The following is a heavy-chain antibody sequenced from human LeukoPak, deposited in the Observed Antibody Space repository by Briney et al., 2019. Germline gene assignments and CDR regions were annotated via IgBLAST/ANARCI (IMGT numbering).Heavy chain of an antibody. CDR1: GGSISSSSYY. CDR3: ARDTSGYYYGSGSYPYYFDY. Sequence: SETLSLTCTVSGGSISSSSYYWGWIRQPPGKGLEWIGSIYYSGSTYYNPSLKSRVTISVDTSKNQFSLKLSSVTAADTAVYYCARDTSGYYYGSGSYPYYFDYWGQGTLVTVSS. D-gene: IGHD3-10*01. CDR2: IYYSGST. J-gene: IGHJ4*02. V-gene: IGHV4-39*07.